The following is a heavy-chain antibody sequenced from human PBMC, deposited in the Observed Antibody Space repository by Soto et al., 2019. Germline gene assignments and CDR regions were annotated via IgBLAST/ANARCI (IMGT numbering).Heavy chain of an antibody. V-gene: IGHV3-21*06. CDR3: ARESEDLTSNFDY. CDR1: GFTFTRYS. J-gene: IGHJ4*02. Sequence: GGSLRLSCAASGFTFTRYSMNWVRQAPGKGLEWVSSISSNNNYIYYGDSMKGRFTISRDNAKNSLYLEMNSLRAEDTAVYYCARESEDLTSNFDYWGQGTLVTVSS. CDR2: ISSNNNYI.